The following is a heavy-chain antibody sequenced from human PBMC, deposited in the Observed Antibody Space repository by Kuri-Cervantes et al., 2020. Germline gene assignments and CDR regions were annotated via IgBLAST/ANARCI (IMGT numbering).Heavy chain of an antibody. CDR1: GYAFTDYY. D-gene: IGHD3-22*01. CDR2: INPNSGGT. V-gene: IGHV1-2*04. J-gene: IGHJ4*02. Sequence: ASVKVSCKASGYAFTDYYMHWVRQAPGQGLEWMGWINPNSGGTNYAQKFQGWVTMTRDMSITTAYMELSRLRFDDTAVYYCARDYYDSRNYNYFDYWGQGTLVTVSS. CDR3: ARDYYDSRNYNYFDY.